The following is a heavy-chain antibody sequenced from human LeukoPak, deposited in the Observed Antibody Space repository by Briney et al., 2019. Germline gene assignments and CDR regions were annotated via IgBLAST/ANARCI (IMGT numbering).Heavy chain of an antibody. J-gene: IGHJ4*02. D-gene: IGHD6-19*01. V-gene: IGHV5-51*01. CDR3: ARQLTPYSSGEGGTFDY. CDR2: IYPGDSDT. Sequence: GESLKISCKGSGYNFANYWIAWVRQMPGKGLEWMGIIYPGDSDTRYSPSFQGQVTISADKSISTAYLQWSSLKASDTAMYYCARQLTPYSSGEGGTFDYWGQGTLVTVSS. CDR1: GYNFANYW.